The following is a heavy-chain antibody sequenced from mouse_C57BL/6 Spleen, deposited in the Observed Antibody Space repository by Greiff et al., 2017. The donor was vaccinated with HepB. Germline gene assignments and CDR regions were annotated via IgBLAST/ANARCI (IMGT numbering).Heavy chain of an antibody. CDR2: IYTGSGNT. CDR3: ARDGSSFAWFAY. D-gene: IGHD1-1*01. Sequence: VQLQQSGAELVRPGASVKLSCKASGYTFTDYYINWVKQRPGQGLEWIARIYTGSGNTYYNEKVKGKATLTAEKSSSTAYMQLSSLTSEDSAVYFCARDGSSFAWFAYWGQGTLVTVSA. V-gene: IGHV1-76*01. CDR1: GYTFTDYY. J-gene: IGHJ3*01.